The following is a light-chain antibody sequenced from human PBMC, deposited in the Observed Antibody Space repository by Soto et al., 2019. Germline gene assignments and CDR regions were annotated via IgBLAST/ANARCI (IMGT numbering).Light chain of an antibody. CDR1: QSISSY. CDR2: VAS. CDR3: QQSSSTPQT. V-gene: IGKV1-39*01. J-gene: IGKJ4*01. Sequence: QMTQSPSSLSASVGDRVTITCRASQSISSYLSWYQQKPGEAPKLLINVASTLQSGVPSRFSGSGSGTDFTLAISSLQPEDFATYYCQQSSSTPQTFGGGTRVEIK.